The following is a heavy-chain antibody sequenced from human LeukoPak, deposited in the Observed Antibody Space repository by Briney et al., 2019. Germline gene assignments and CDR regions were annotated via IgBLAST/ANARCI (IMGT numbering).Heavy chain of an antibody. J-gene: IGHJ4*02. CDR3: ATTSSLPDYFHY. CDR1: AFTFSKYS. CDR2: IKEDGSAQ. Sequence: GGSLRLSCEASAFTFSKYSMTWVRQGPGRRLEWVATIKEDGSAQDYVDSVKGRFTISRDNAKKLVSLQMNSLRAEDTAVYYCATTSSLPDYFHYWGQGILVTVSP. V-gene: IGHV3-7*01. D-gene: IGHD2-2*01.